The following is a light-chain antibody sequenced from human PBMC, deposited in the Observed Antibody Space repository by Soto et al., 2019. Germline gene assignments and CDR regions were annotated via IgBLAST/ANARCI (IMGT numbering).Light chain of an antibody. CDR2: GAS. CDR3: QQYHKGPPQHS. J-gene: IGKJ2*01. V-gene: IGKV3-15*01. CDR1: QSVASH. Sequence: EVVMTQSPASLSVSPGDGAPLSCRASQSVASHVAWYQQRPGQGPRLLIHGASTRAVGVPARFSGSGSGTDFTLTISSLQSDDFAVYYCQQYHKGPPQHSFGQGTKLQIK.